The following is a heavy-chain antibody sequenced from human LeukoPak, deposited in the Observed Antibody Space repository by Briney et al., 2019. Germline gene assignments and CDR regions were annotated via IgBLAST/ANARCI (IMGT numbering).Heavy chain of an antibody. D-gene: IGHD3-10*01. J-gene: IGHJ4*02. CDR3: ASYGSGSYLYYFDY. V-gene: IGHV4-59*01. CDR2: IYYSGST. CDR1: GGSISSYY. Sequence: SETLSLTRTVSGGSISSYYWSWIRQPPGKGLEWIGYIYYSGSTNYNPSLKSRVTISVDTPKNQFSLKLSSVTAADTAVYYCASYGSGSYLYYFDYWGQGTLVTVSS.